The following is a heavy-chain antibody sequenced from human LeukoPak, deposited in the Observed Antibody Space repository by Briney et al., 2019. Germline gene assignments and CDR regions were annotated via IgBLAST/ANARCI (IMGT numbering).Heavy chain of an antibody. CDR3: ARSLSSSDPFDY. J-gene: IGHJ4*02. V-gene: IGHV4-59*08. D-gene: IGHD6-6*01. CDR1: GGPISSYY. Sequence: PSETLSLTCTVSGGPISSYYWSWIRQPPGKGLEWIGYIYYSGSTNYNPSLKSRVTISVDTSKNQFSLKLSSVTAADTAVYYCARSLSSSDPFDYWGQGTLVTVSS. CDR2: IYYSGST.